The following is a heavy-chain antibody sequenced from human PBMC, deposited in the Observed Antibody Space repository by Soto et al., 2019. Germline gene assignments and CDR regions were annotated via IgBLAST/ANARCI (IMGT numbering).Heavy chain of an antibody. CDR2: IYWNDDT. CDR3: AHRGYGNYPRDNWFDP. CDR1: GFALTTAGAG. D-gene: IGHD4-17*01. Sequence: QITLKESGPTLGKTTQTLTLTCTVSGFALTTAGAGVGWIRQPPGKALEWLARIYWNDDTRYSPSLKSRPTITTDTTKNPVVLRMTNMDTVDTATYYCAHRGYGNYPRDNWFDPWGQGILVIVSS. J-gene: IGHJ5*02. V-gene: IGHV2-5*01.